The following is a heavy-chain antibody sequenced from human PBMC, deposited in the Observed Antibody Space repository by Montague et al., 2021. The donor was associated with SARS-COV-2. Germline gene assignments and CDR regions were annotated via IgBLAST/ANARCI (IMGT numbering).Heavy chain of an antibody. Sequence: SETLSLTCAVYGGSFSGYYWSWIRQPPGKGLEWIGGINHSGSTNYNPSLKSRVTISVDTSKNQFSLKLSSVTAADTAVYYCARGSSFVTIFGVVITDPLFDYWGQGTLVTVSS. J-gene: IGHJ4*02. CDR2: INHSGST. V-gene: IGHV4-34*01. CDR3: ARGSSFVTIFGVVITDPLFDY. D-gene: IGHD3-3*01. CDR1: GGSFSGYY.